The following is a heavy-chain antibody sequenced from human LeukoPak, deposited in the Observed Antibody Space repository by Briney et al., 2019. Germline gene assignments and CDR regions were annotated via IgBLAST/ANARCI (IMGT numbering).Heavy chain of an antibody. CDR3: ARLSTMGLTFDY. CDR1: GGSISSSSYY. V-gene: IGHV4-39*01. D-gene: IGHD3/OR15-3a*01. J-gene: IGHJ4*02. Sequence: PSETLSLTCTVSGGSISSSSYYWGWIRQPPGKGLEWIGSIYYSGSTYYNPSLKSRVTISVDTSKNQFSLKLSSATAADTAVYYCARLSTMGLTFDYWGQGTLVTVSS. CDR2: IYYSGST.